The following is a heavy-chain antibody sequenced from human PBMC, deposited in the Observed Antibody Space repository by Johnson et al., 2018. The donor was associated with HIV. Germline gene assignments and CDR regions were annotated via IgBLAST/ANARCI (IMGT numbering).Heavy chain of an antibody. CDR2: ISYDGSNK. Sequence: VQLVESGGGVVQPGRSLRLSCAASGFTFSSNAMHWVRQAPGKGLEWVAVISYDGSNKYYADSVKGRFTISRDNSKNTLYLQMNSLRAEDTAVYYCASPDPNVVVTVGDVKDAFDIWGQGTMVTVSS. J-gene: IGHJ3*02. CDR1: GFTFSSNA. CDR3: ASPDPNVVVTVGDVKDAFDI. V-gene: IGHV3-30*07. D-gene: IGHD2-21*02.